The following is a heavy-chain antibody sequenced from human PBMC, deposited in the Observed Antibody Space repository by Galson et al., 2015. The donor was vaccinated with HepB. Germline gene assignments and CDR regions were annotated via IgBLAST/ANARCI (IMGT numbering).Heavy chain of an antibody. Sequence: SVKVSCKASAYTFTSYYMHWVRQAPGQGLEWMGIINPSGGSTTYAQKFQGRVTMTRDTSTSTVYMEVSSLRSEDTAVYYCARERSASAGPGHDGFDIWGQGTMVTVSS. D-gene: IGHD6-13*01. CDR3: ARERSASAGPGHDGFDI. CDR1: AYTFTSYY. V-gene: IGHV1-46*01. CDR2: INPSGGST. J-gene: IGHJ3*02.